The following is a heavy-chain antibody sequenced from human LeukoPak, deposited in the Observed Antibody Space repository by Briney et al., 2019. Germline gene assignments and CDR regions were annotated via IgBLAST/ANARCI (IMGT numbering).Heavy chain of an antibody. CDR3: AKDPHYYDSRPDGVDY. CDR1: GFTFSSYG. D-gene: IGHD3-22*01. J-gene: IGHJ4*02. CDR2: ISYDGSNK. V-gene: IGHV3-30*18. Sequence: QPGRSLRLSCAAAGFTFSSYGMHWVRQAPGKGLEWVAVISYDGSNKYYADSVKGRFTISRDNSENTLYLQMNSLRAEDTAVYYCAKDPHYYDSRPDGVDYWGQGTLVTVSS.